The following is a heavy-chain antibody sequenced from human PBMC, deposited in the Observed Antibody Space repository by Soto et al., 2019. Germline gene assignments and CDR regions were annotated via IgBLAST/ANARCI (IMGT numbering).Heavy chain of an antibody. CDR2: LHLAGDR. CDR1: GFSLTNFG. V-gene: IGHV3-30*02. CDR3: XXXXXXXXXNFDY. Sequence: QVQLLESGGGVVQPGTSLRLTCVVSGFSLTNFGIHWIRQPPGKGLEWVSFLHLAGDRHYIESVKGRFTISRDISKNTXXXXXXXXXXXXXXXXXXXXXXXXXXXNFDYWGQGTPVTVSS. J-gene: IGHJ4*02.